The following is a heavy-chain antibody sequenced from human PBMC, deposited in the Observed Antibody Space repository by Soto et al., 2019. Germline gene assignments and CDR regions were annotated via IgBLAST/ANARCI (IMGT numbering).Heavy chain of an antibody. CDR3: ARWPQLKPRFDY. D-gene: IGHD1-1*01. J-gene: IGHJ4*02. CDR1: GGSISSGDYY. V-gene: IGHV4-31*03. CDR2: IYYSGST. Sequence: QVQLQESGPGLVKPSQTLSLTCTVSGGSISSGDYYWSWIRQHPGKGLEWIGYIYYSGSTYYNPSLKRRVNISEDTSKNQFSLKLSSVTAADTAVYYCARWPQLKPRFDYWGQGTLVTVSS.